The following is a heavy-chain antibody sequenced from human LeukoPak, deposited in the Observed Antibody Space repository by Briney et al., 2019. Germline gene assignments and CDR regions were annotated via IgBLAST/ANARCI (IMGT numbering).Heavy chain of an antibody. V-gene: IGHV4-34*01. CDR1: GGSFSGYY. D-gene: IGHD2-2*01. Sequence: PSETLSLTCAVYGGSFSGYYWSWIRQPPGKGLEWIGEINHSGSTNYNPSLKSRVTISTDTSKNQFSLKVTSVTAADTAVYYCARRYCSSTTCGTVDYWGQGTLVTVSS. CDR3: ARRYCSSTTCGTVDY. CDR2: INHSGST. J-gene: IGHJ4*02.